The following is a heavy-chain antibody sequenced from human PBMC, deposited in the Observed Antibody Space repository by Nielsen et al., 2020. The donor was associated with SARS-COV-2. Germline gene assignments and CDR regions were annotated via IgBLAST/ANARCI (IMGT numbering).Heavy chain of an antibody. Sequence: GGSLRLSCAGSGFTFSSYYMNWVRQAPGKGLMWVSRINSEGSRSAYADAVKGRFTISRDNARDTVYLQLNSLSADDTAVYYCVRVRDDGHYYDSGPFDYWGQGALVTVSS. V-gene: IGHV3-74*01. CDR2: INSEGSRS. CDR3: VRVRDDGHYYDSGPFDY. J-gene: IGHJ4*02. CDR1: GFTFSSYY. D-gene: IGHD3-10*01.